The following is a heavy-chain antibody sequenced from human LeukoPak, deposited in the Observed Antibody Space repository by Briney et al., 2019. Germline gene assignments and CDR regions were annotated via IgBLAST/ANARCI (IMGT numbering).Heavy chain of an antibody. CDR1: GGSISSYY. V-gene: IGHV4-59*08. D-gene: IGHD3-10*01. CDR3: ASNYYGSGSLDY. J-gene: IGHJ4*02. Sequence: SETLSLTCTVSGGSISSYYWSWVRQPPGKGLEWIGYIYYSGSTNYNPSLKSRVTISVDTSKNQFSLKLSSVTAADTAVYYCASNYYGSGSLDYWGQGNLVTVSS. CDR2: IYYSGST.